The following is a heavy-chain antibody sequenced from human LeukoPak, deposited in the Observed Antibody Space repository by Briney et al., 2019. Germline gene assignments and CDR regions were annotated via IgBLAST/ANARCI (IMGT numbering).Heavy chain of an antibody. V-gene: IGHV1-18*01. D-gene: IGHD2-2*03. CDR3: ARDLGYCSFGFGLGNCNRKWFDP. CDR2: VCTFSGNT. CDR1: GYTFTSSG. Sequence: AAVKVSCMASGYTFTSSGISWVRPAHGQGLEWMGWVCTFSGNTNYAQKFQGRVTMTRDTSTNTAYMELKNLRPDDTAIYYCARDLGYCSFGFGLGNCNRKWFDPWGQGTLVSVSS. J-gene: IGHJ5*02.